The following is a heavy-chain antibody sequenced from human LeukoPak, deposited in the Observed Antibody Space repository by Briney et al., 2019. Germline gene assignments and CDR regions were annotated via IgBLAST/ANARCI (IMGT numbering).Heavy chain of an antibody. Sequence: ASVKVSCKTSGYTFTTYAMHWVRQAPGQRLEWMGWINAANGNTKYSQKFQGRVTITADESTSTAYMELSSLRSEDTAVYYCARSSSDIVVVPAANYYYYYYGMDVWGQGTTVTVSS. CDR3: ARSSSDIVVVPAANYYYYYYGMDV. J-gene: IGHJ6*02. D-gene: IGHD2-2*01. CDR1: GYTFTTYA. CDR2: INAANGNT. V-gene: IGHV1-3*01.